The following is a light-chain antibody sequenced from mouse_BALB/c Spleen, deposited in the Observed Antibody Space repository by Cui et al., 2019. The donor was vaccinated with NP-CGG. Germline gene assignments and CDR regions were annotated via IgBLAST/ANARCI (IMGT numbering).Light chain of an antibody. CDR1: TGAVTTSNY. CDR3: ALWYSNHWV. J-gene: IGLJ1*01. CDR2: GTN. V-gene: IGLV1*01. Sequence: QGVVTQESALTTFPGETVTLTRRSSTGAVTTSNYANWVQEKPDHLFTGLIGGTNNRAPGVPARFSGSLIGDKAALTITGAQTEDEAIYFCALWYSNHWVFGGGTKLTVL.